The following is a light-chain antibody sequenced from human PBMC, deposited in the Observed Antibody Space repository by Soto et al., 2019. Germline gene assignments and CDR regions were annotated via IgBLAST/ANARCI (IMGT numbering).Light chain of an antibody. Sequence: EIVLTQSPGTLSLSPGERATLSCRASQSVSNNYLAWYQQKPGQAPRLLIYGASTRATSIPDRFSGSGAGKDVPLTISILEPEYSAEYYCQQGTTSGTFGQGTKVEIK. V-gene: IGKV3-20*01. CDR1: QSVSNNY. CDR2: GAS. CDR3: QQGTTSGT. J-gene: IGKJ1*01.